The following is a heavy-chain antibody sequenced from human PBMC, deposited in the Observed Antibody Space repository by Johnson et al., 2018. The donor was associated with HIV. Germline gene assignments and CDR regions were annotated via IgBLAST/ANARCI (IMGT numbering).Heavy chain of an antibody. J-gene: IGHJ3*02. D-gene: IGHD3-22*01. CDR1: GFTFSDYS. Sequence: QVQLVESGGGLVKPGGSLRVSCAASGFTFSDYSMSWIRQAPGKGLEWVSYIRSSGSTIYYADSVKGRFTISRDNAKNSLNLQMNSLRAEDTAVYYCARVLREYYYDSSGPQNAFDIWGQGTMVTVSS. V-gene: IGHV3-11*04. CDR2: IRSSGSTI. CDR3: ARVLREYYYDSSGPQNAFDI.